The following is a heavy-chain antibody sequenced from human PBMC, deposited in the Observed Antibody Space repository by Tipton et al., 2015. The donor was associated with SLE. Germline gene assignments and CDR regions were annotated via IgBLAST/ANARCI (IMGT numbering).Heavy chain of an antibody. V-gene: IGHV3-23*01. CDR3: ARRASDNYYYYMDV. J-gene: IGHJ6*03. CDR1: GFTFSSYA. Sequence: GSLRLSCAASGFTFSSYAMSWVRQAPGKGLEWVSAISGSGGSTYYADSVKGRFTISRDNAKSTLYLQIDSLRAEDSAVYYCARRASDNYYYYMDVWGNGTTVVVSS. CDR2: ISGSGGST.